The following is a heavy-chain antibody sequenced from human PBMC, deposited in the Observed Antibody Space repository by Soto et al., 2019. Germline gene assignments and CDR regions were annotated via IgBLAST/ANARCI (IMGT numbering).Heavy chain of an antibody. CDR1: GYAFGAYY. J-gene: IGHJ3*01. CDR3: AKDRVRTPNGADSFDV. D-gene: IGHD2-8*01. Sequence: QVQLVQSGAEVKKPGASVKVSCKASGYAFGAYYIYWVRQAPVQGLEWMGYINPHGGGARYVQEFRDRLTITTDTPKDTAYMELRSLTSDDTAIYYCAKDRVRTPNGADSFDVWGQGTSVTVS. CDR2: INPHGGGA. V-gene: IGHV1-2*02.